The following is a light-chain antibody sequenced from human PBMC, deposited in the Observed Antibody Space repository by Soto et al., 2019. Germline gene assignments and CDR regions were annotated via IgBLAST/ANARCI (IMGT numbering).Light chain of an antibody. J-gene: IGKJ1*01. CDR2: AAS. Sequence: DIQMTQSPSSLSASVGDRVTITCRASQSISSYLNWYQQKPGIAPKLLIYAASSLESGVPSRFSGSGSGTDFTRTIGSLQPEDFATYYCQQSYSTPWTFGQGTKVEIK. V-gene: IGKV1-39*01. CDR1: QSISSY. CDR3: QQSYSTPWT.